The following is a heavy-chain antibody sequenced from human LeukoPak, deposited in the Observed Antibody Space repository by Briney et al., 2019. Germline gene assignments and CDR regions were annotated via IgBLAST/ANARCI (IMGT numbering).Heavy chain of an antibody. V-gene: IGHV3-20*04. D-gene: IGHD4-17*01. CDR1: GFTFDDHG. J-gene: IGHJ4*02. Sequence: GGSLRLSCAASGFTFDDHGMTWVRQIPGKGLEWVSGINWNGGSTGYADSVRGRFTISRDNAKNSLYLQMNSLRAEDTAIYYCAGEYYGDYRYWGKGTRAPVSS. CDR3: AGEYYGDYRY. CDR2: INWNGGST.